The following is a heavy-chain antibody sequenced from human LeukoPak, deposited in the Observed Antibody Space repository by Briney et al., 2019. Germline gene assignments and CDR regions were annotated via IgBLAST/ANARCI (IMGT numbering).Heavy chain of an antibody. CDR1: GGSISSTTYY. V-gene: IGHV4-39*07. CDR2: IYYSGST. Sequence: PSETLSLTCTVSGGSISSTTYYWGGIRQPPGKGLEWIGSIYYSGSTYYNPSLKSRVTISVDTSKNQLSLKLSSVTAADTAVYYCARRTEGRGEVDPWGQGTLVTVSS. D-gene: IGHD3/OR15-3a*01. CDR3: ARRTEGRGEVDP. J-gene: IGHJ5*02.